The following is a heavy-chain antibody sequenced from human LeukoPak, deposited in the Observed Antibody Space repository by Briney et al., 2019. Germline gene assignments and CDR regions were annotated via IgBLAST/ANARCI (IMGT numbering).Heavy chain of an antibody. V-gene: IGHV3-7*04. Sequence: GGSLRLSCAASGFTFSSYWMSWVRQAPGKGLEWVANIKQDGSEKYYVDSVKGRFTISRDNAKNSLYLQMNSLRAEDTAVYYCPRDLYSSSWYDALNIGGQGTMVPVSS. CDR3: PRDLYSSSWYDALNI. D-gene: IGHD6-13*01. CDR2: IKQDGSEK. J-gene: IGHJ3*02. CDR1: GFTFSSYW.